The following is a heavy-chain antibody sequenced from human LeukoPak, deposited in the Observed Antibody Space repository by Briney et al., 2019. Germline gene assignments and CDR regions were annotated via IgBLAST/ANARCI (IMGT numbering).Heavy chain of an antibody. CDR1: GFTFSTYS. J-gene: IGHJ6*02. Sequence: GRSLRLSCAASGFTFSTYSMHWVRQAPGKGLEWLALISYDGGKKYYADSVKGRFTISRDNSKNTLYLQMNNLRPEDTALYYCARAVVPYYYYYGMDVWGQGTTVTVSS. CDR2: ISYDGGKK. V-gene: IGHV3-30-3*01. CDR3: ARAVVPYYYYYGMDV. D-gene: IGHD2-21*01.